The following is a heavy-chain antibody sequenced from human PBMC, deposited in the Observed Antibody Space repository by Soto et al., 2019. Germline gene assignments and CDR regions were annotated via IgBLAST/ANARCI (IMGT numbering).Heavy chain of an antibody. Sequence: SETLSLTCAVSCGSISSGGYSWSWIRQPPGKGLEWIGYIYHSGSTYYNPSLKSRVTISVDRSKNQFSLKLSSVTAADTAVYYCARAGYSGYDWFNWFYPWGQGTLVTVSS. CDR2: IYHSGST. CDR3: ARAGYSGYDWFNWFYP. J-gene: IGHJ5*02. D-gene: IGHD5-12*01. V-gene: IGHV4-30-2*01. CDR1: CGSISSGGYS.